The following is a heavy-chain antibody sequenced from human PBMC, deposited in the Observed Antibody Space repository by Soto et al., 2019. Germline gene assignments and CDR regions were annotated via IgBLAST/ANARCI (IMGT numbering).Heavy chain of an antibody. Sequence: QVQLQESGPGLVKPSETLSLTCTVSSDSLTNYYWSWIRQSPGKGLEWIGYIHDSGRSNYNPSLKSRVKISVDTSKKQFSLKLNSVTAADTAVYYCARVGGTRGWYWGQGTLVTVSS. J-gene: IGHJ4*02. D-gene: IGHD2-15*01. CDR1: SDSLTNYY. V-gene: IGHV4-59*01. CDR3: ARVGGTRGWY. CDR2: IHDSGRS.